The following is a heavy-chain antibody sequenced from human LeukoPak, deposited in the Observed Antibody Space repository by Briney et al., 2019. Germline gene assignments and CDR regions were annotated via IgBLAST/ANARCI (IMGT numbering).Heavy chain of an antibody. CDR1: GFTFSSYA. D-gene: IGHD2-21*01. CDR3: TTDILWDLYRFDY. CDR2: ISGSGGST. J-gene: IGHJ4*02. Sequence: PGGSLRLSCAASGFTFSSYAMSWVRQAPGKGLEWVSAISGSGGSTYYADSVKGRFTISRDNSKNTLYLQMNSLKTEDTAVYYCTTDILWDLYRFDYWGQGTLVTVSS. V-gene: IGHV3-23*01.